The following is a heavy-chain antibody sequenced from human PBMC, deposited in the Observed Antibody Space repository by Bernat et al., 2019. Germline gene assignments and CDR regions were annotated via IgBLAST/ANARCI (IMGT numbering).Heavy chain of an antibody. Sequence: QVQLQQSGPGLVKPSQTLSLTCAISGDSVPSNSAAWNWIRQSPSRGLEWLGRTYYRSKWYNDYAVAVKSRITINPDTSKNQFSLQLNSVAPEDTAVYYCARVHHPYSRGWYGVALGMDVWGQGTTVTVSS. V-gene: IGHV6-1*01. D-gene: IGHD6-19*01. CDR3: ARVHHPYSRGWYGVALGMDV. J-gene: IGHJ6*02. CDR1: GDSVPSNSAA. CDR2: TYYRSKWYN.